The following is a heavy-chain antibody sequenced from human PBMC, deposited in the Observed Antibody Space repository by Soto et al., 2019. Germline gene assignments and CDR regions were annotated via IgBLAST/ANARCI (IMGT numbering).Heavy chain of an antibody. J-gene: IGHJ4*02. CDR3: ARVSGSGWFGDY. CDR2: ISSSNTYI. V-gene: IGHV3-21*06. CDR1: GFTFSSYS. Sequence: EVQLVESGGGLVKPGGSLRLSCAASGFTFSSYSMNWVRQAPGKGLEWVSSISSSNTYIYYADSVKGRFTISRDNAKNSLYLQMNSLRAEDTAVYYCARVSGSGWFGDYWGQGTLVTVSS. D-gene: IGHD6-19*01.